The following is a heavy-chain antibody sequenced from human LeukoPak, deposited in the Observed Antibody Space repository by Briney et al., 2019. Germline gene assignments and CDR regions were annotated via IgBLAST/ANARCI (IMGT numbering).Heavy chain of an antibody. V-gene: IGHV4-34*01. D-gene: IGHD1-26*01. CDR1: GGSLSGYY. J-gene: IGHJ5*02. Sequence: PSETLSLTCAVYGGSLSGYYWSWIRQPPGKGLEWIGEINHSGSTNYNPSLKSRVTISVDTSKNQFSLKLSSVTAADTAVYYCARQKGRRSKYNWFDPWGQGTLVTVSS. CDR3: ARQKGRRSKYNWFDP. CDR2: INHSGST.